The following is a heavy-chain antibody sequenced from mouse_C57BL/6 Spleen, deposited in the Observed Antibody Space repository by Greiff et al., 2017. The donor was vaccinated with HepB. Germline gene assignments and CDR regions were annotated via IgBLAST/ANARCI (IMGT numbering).Heavy chain of an antibody. CDR1: GYTFTSYG. J-gene: IGHJ1*03. CDR2: IYPRSGNT. CDR3: APGYGSSYWYFDV. D-gene: IGHD1-1*01. V-gene: IGHV1-81*01. Sequence: QVQLQQSGAELARPGASVKLSCKASGYTFTSYGISWVKQRTGQGLEWIGEIYPRSGNTYYNEKFKGKATLTADKSSSTAYMELRSLTSEDSAVYFCAPGYGSSYWYFDVWGTGTTVTVSS.